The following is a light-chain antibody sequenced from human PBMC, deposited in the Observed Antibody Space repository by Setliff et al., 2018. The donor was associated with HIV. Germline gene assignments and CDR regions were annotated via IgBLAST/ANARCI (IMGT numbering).Light chain of an antibody. CDR3: SSYAITNTLP. CDR1: SSNIGAGYD. Sequence: QSVLTQPPSVSGAPGQRVTISCTGSSSNIGAGYDVHWYQQVPGTAPKLLIYGNDNRPSGVPDRFSGSKSGTSASLAITGLQAEDEADYYCSSYAITNTLPFGTGTKVTVL. CDR2: GND. V-gene: IGLV1-40*01. J-gene: IGLJ1*01.